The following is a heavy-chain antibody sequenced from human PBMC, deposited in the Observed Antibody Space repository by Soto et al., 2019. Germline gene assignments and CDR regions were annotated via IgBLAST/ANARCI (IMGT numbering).Heavy chain of an antibody. V-gene: IGHV3-7*04. J-gene: IGHJ4*02. Sequence: EVQLVESGGGLVQPGGSLRLSCAASGFIFTRYWMTWVRQAPGKGLEWVANIKHDGSEKYYVDSVKGRFAISRDNAQNSVYLQLNSLRAEDTAVYYCGRDLGICGGDCSLDYWGQGTLVTVSS. D-gene: IGHD2-21*02. CDR1: GFIFTRYW. CDR2: IKHDGSEK. CDR3: GRDLGICGGDCSLDY.